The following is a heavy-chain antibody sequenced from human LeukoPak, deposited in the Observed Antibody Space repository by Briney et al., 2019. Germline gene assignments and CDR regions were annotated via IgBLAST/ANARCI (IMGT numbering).Heavy chain of an antibody. CDR1: GGSISSYY. CDR2: IYYSGST. CDR3: ARVAHRETHAFDI. J-gene: IGHJ3*02. Sequence: SETLSLTCTVSGGSISSYYWSWIRQPPGNGLEWIGYIYYSGSTNYNPSLKSRVTISVDTSKNQFSLKLSSVTAADTAVYYCARVAHRETHAFDIWGQGTMVTVSS. V-gene: IGHV4-59*12.